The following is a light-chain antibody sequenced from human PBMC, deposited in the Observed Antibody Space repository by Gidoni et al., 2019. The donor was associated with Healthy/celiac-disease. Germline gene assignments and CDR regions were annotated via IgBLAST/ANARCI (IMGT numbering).Light chain of an antibody. Sequence: IQMPQSPSSLSASVGDRVTLTCRASQSISSYLNWYQQKPGKAPKLLIYAASSLQSGVPSRFSGSGSGTDFTLTISSMQPEDFATYYCQQSYSTLQYSFGQGTKLEIK. CDR1: QSISSY. CDR3: QQSYSTLQYS. CDR2: AAS. V-gene: IGKV1-39*01. J-gene: IGKJ2*03.